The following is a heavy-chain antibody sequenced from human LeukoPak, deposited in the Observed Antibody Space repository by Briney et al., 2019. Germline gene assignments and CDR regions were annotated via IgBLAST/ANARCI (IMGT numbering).Heavy chain of an antibody. J-gene: IGHJ5*02. V-gene: IGHV4-39*07. Sequence: SETLSLTCTVSGGSISSSSYYWGWIRQPPGKGLEWIGSIYYSGSTYYNPSLKSRVTISVDTSKNQFSLKLSSVTAADTAVYYCASYPMVRGVIIGWFDPWGQGTLVTVSS. CDR2: IYYSGST. D-gene: IGHD3-10*01. CDR1: GGSISSSSYY. CDR3: ASYPMVRGVIIGWFDP.